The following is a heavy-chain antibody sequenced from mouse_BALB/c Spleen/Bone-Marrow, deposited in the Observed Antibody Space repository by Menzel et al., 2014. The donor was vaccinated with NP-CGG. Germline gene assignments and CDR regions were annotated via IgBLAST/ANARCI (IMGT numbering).Heavy chain of an antibody. D-gene: IGHD2-2*01. V-gene: IGHV14-3*02. CDR1: GFNIKDTY. J-gene: IGHJ2*01. CDR2: IDPANGNT. Sequence: VQLQQSGAELVKPGASVKLSCTASGFNIKDTYMHWVKQRPEQGLEWIGRIDPANGNTKYDPKFQGKASITADTSSNTAFLQLSSLTYEDAAVYYCARYVYGYYFDYWGQGTTLTVSS. CDR3: ARYVYGYYFDY.